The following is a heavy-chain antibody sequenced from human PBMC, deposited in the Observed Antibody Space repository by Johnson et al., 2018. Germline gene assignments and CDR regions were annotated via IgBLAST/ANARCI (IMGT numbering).Heavy chain of an antibody. CDR2: MNPNSGDI. CDR3: ARRLSIAAPTVGGDCWDAFHV. D-gene: IGHD2-21*02. CDR1: GYMFTSYE. J-gene: IGHJ3*01. Sequence: QVQLVQSGAEVKKPGASVKVSCTASGYMFTSYEINWVRQATGQGLEWMGWMNPNSGDIGYAQKFQGRVTMTRNTSISTAYMELSGLKSEDTAVYYCARRLSIAAPTVGGDCWDAFHVWGPWTMVTVSS. V-gene: IGHV1-8*01.